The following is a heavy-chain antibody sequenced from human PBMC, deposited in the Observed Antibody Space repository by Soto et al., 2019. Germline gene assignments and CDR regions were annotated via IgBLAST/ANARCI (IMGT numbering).Heavy chain of an antibody. J-gene: IGHJ4*02. CDR3: ARTPPGYSSGWYRY. D-gene: IGHD6-19*01. Sequence: SVKASCKASGGTFRSYAISWVRQAPGQGLEWMGGIIPIFGTANYAQKFQGRVTITADESTSTAYMELSSLRSEDTAVYYCARTPPGYSSGWYRYWGQGTLVTVSS. V-gene: IGHV1-69*13. CDR2: IIPIFGTA. CDR1: GGTFRSYA.